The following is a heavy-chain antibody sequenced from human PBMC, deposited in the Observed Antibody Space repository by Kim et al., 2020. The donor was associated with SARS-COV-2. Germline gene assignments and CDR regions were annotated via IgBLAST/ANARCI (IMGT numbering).Heavy chain of an antibody. J-gene: IGHJ6*02. Sequence: RFTISRDNAKNSLYLQMNSLRAEDTAVYYCARDRRITMVRGVTYYYGMDVWGQGTTVTVSS. CDR3: ARDRRITMVRGVTYYYGMDV. D-gene: IGHD3-10*01. V-gene: IGHV3-11*04.